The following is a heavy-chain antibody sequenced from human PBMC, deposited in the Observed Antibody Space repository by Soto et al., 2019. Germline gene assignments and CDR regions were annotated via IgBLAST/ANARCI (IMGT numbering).Heavy chain of an antibody. CDR3: ARAYYDFWSSYRYGMDV. V-gene: IGHV4-30-2*01. D-gene: IGHD3-3*01. J-gene: IGHJ6*02. CDR2: IYQSGST. CDR1: GVSISSDGYS. Sequence: QLQLQESGSGLVKPSQTLSLTCAVSGVSISSDGYSWSWIRQPPGKGLEWIGFIYQSGSTYYNPSRKSRGTMSVDRSKNQFSLKLTSVTAADTAVYYCARAYYDFWSSYRYGMDVWGQGTTVTVSS.